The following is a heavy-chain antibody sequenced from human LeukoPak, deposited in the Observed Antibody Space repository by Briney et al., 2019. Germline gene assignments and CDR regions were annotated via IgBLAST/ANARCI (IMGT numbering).Heavy chain of an antibody. D-gene: IGHD5-18*01. CDR2: ISYDGSNK. J-gene: IGHJ6*02. V-gene: IGHV3-30*18. Sequence: PGGSLRLSCAAFGFTFSSYDMHWVRQAPGKGLEWVAVISYDGSNKYYAASVKGRFTISRDNSKNTLYLQMISRRPEDTAVYYCAKDPSGDSFGSYGMDVWGQGTTVTVSS. CDR1: GFTFSSYD. CDR3: AKDPSGDSFGSYGMDV.